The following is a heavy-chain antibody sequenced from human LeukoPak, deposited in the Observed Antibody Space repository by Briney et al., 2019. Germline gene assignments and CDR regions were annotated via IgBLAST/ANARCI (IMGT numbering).Heavy chain of an antibody. CDR1: GYTFTIYY. J-gene: IGHJ6*02. CDR3: AREADSSGWYHYYYYGMDV. Sequence: ASVTVSCKASGYTFTIYYMHWVRQAPGQGLEWMGRINPNSGGTNYAQKFQGRVTMTRDTSFSTAYMELSRLRSDDTAVYYCAREADSSGWYHYYYYGMDVWGQGTTVTVSS. V-gene: IGHV1-2*06. D-gene: IGHD6-19*01. CDR2: INPNSGGT.